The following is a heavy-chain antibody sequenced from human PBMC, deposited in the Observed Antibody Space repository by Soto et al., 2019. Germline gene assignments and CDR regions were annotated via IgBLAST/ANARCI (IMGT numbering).Heavy chain of an antibody. V-gene: IGHV3-23*01. CDR3: AKPRRDYDVLTGYGVLDY. D-gene: IGHD3-9*01. J-gene: IGHJ4*02. CDR1: GFTFSSYA. CDR2: ISGSGGST. Sequence: GGSLRLSCAASGFTFSSYAMSWVRQAPGKGLEWVSAISGSGGSTYYADSVKGRFTISRDNSKNTLHLQMNSLRAEDTAVYYCAKPRRDYDVLTGYGVLDYWGQGTLVTVSS.